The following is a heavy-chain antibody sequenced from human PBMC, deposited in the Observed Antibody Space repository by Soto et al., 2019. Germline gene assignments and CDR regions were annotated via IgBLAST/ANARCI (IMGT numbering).Heavy chain of an antibody. V-gene: IGHV4-4*07. Sequence: QVQLEESGPGLVKPSETLSLICSVSGVSMRNSYWAWVRQSAGKGLEWIGRISTSGNTNYSPSLNRRLTMSVDTSKNQVALKLTSVTAADTAVYYCARGGGVPALGDPWGQGTLVTVSS. CDR1: GVSMRNSY. D-gene: IGHD3-16*01. CDR2: ISTSGNT. J-gene: IGHJ5*02. CDR3: ARGGGVPALGDP.